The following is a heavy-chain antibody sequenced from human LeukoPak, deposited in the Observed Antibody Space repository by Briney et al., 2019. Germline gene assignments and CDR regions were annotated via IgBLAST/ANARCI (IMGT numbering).Heavy chain of an antibody. CDR3: ARDLNGHYLNY. Sequence: GGSLRLSCAASGFTFSSYWMHWVRQAPGKGLVWVSRISSDGISTSYADSVKGRFTISRDNAKNTLYVQMNSLRAEDTAVYYCARDLNGHYLNYWGQGTLVTVSS. D-gene: IGHD2-8*01. CDR2: ISSDGIST. V-gene: IGHV3-74*01. CDR1: GFTFSSYW. J-gene: IGHJ4*02.